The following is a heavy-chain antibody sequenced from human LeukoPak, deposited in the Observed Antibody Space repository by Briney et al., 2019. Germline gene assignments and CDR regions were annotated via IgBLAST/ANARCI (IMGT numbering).Heavy chain of an antibody. V-gene: IGHV4-59*11. J-gene: IGHJ4*02. CDR2: VYDIGST. Sequence: SETLSLTCAVYGGSFSGHYWTWIRQTPGKGLEWIGYVYDIGSTKYNPSLKSRVTISVDTSKDQFSLRLSSVTAADTAVYYCARGGVLKSVDYWGQGTLVAVSS. CDR1: GGSFSGHY. D-gene: IGHD3-16*01. CDR3: ARGGVLKSVDY.